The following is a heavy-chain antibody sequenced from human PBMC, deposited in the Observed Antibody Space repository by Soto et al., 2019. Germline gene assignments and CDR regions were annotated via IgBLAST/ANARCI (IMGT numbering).Heavy chain of an antibody. D-gene: IGHD1-26*01. CDR3: ARDRNSVLIVGATGGGVDY. J-gene: IGHJ4*02. CDR2: INPSGGST. V-gene: IGHV1-46*01. Sequence: AAVKVSCKASGCTFTSYYMHWVRQAPGQGLEWMGIINPSGGSTSYAQKFQGRVTMTRDTSTSTVYMELSSLRSEDTAVYYCARDRNSVLIVGATGGGVDYWGQGTLVTVSS. CDR1: GCTFTSYY.